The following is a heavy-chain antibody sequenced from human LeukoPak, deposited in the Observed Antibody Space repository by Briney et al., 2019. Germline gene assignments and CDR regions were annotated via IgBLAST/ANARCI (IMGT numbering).Heavy chain of an antibody. V-gene: IGHV4-31*03. D-gene: IGHD6-13*01. CDR3: ARAGGSSWYAPADY. CDR1: GASISRGDFY. Sequence: SQTLSLTCSVSGASISRGDFYWSWIRQHPGKGLEWIGYIYYSGSTYYNPSLKSRVTISVDTSKNQFSLKLSSVTAADTAVYYCARAGGSSWYAPADYWGQGTLVTVSS. CDR2: IYYSGST. J-gene: IGHJ4*02.